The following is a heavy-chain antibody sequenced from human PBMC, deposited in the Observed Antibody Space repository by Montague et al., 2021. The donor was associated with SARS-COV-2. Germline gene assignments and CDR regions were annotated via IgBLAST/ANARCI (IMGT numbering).Heavy chain of an antibody. Sequence: SETLSLTCTVSGGSISSPDYYWGWIRQSPGKGLEWIGSISYAARTYYNPSLRSRVSFSMDTSQNHYSLSSNSVTAADTAFYFCARQLPSYCSTNKCYPYYSDVWGQGTLVTVSS. CDR3: ARQLPSYCSTNKCYPYYSDV. V-gene: IGHV4-39*01. D-gene: IGHD2-2*01. CDR1: GGSISSPDYY. J-gene: IGHJ4*02. CDR2: ISYAART.